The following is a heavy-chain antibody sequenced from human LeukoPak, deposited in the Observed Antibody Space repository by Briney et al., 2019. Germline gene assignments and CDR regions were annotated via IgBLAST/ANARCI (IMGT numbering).Heavy chain of an antibody. CDR2: TYYRSKWYH. J-gene: IGHJ4*02. D-gene: IGHD3-3*02. V-gene: IGHV6-1*01. Sequence: SQTLSLTCAISGDSVSNKTTAWNWIRQSPSRGLEWLGRTYYRSKWYHEYALSVTSRITINTDTSKNQFSLRLDSVTPEDTAVYYCAGGYSISFWGQGTLVTVSS. CDR3: AGGYSISF. CDR1: GDSVSNKTTA.